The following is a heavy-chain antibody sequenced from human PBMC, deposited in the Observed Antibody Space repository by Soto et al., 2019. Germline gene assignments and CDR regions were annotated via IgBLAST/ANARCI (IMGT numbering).Heavy chain of an antibody. D-gene: IGHD5-12*01. V-gene: IGHV3-15*01. Sequence: GGSLRLSCAASGFTFSNAWMSWVRQAPGKGLEWVGRIKSKTDGVTTDYAAPVKGRFTISRDDSKNTLYLQMNSLKTEDTAVYYCARGTDRLIVTTTRTDFWGQGTLVTVSS. CDR3: ARGTDRLIVTTTRTDF. CDR2: IKSKTDGVTT. CDR1: GFTFSNAW. J-gene: IGHJ4*02.